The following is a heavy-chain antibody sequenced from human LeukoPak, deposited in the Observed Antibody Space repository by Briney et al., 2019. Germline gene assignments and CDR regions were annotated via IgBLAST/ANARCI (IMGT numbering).Heavy chain of an antibody. Sequence: SETPSLTCAVSGYSISSGYYWGWVRQPPGKGLEWIGSVYHSGSTFYNPSLNSRATISVDTSKNQFSLKLNSVTAADTAVYYCARRSGSGYYYMDVWGKGTTLTVSS. CDR1: GYSISSGYY. D-gene: IGHD3-3*01. V-gene: IGHV4-38-2*01. CDR3: ARRSGSGYYYMDV. CDR2: VYHSGST. J-gene: IGHJ6*03.